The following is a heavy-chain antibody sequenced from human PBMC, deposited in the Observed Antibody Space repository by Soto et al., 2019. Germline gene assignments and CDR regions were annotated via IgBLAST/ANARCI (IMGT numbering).Heavy chain of an antibody. CDR3: ARDTGDGTFDF. J-gene: IGHJ4*02. CDR1: GDTFGSYA. Sequence: GASVKVCCKASGDTFGSYARHWGRHAPGQRLEWMGWINAGYGNTKSSQKFQDRVTISRDTSASTAYMELTSMRSEDTAVYYCARDTGDGTFDFWGQGTLVTVSS. CDR2: INAGYGNT. D-gene: IGHD7-27*01. V-gene: IGHV1-3*01.